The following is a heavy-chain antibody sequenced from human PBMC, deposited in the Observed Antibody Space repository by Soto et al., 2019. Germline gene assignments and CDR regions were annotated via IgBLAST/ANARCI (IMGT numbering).Heavy chain of an antibody. CDR3: ARMATSGTLNWFDT. V-gene: IGHV1-8*01. CDR1: GYTFGNND. J-gene: IGHJ5*02. Sequence: ASVKVSCKASGYTFGNNDISWVRQATGQGLEWMGWMNPNSGSTGYAQKFQGRVSMTRNTSITTAYLELSSLRSDDTAIYYCARMATSGTLNWFDTWGQGTLVTVSS. CDR2: MNPNSGST.